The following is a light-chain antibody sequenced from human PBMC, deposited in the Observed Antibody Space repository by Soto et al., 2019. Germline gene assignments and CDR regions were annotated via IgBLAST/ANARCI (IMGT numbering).Light chain of an antibody. CDR2: AAS. J-gene: IGKJ4*01. V-gene: IGKV1-9*01. CDR1: QGISSY. CDR3: QQRNSDPLT. Sequence: DIQLTQSPSFLSASIGDRVTITCRASQGISSYLAWYQQKPGEAPKLLIYAASNLQSGVPSRYSGSGSGTEFTLTISSLQPEDFASYYSQQRNSDPLTFGGGTKVEIK.